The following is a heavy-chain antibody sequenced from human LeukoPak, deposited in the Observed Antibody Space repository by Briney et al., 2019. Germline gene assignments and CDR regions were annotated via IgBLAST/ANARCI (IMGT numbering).Heavy chain of an antibody. V-gene: IGHV4-59*08. CDR2: IYYNERS. Sequence: SETLSLTCSVSGDSISSYFWSWIRQPPGKGLEWIGYIYYNERSNYNPSLKSRVTISVDTSKNQFSPKLSSVTAADTAVYYCARQGGLGLDYWGQGTLVTVSS. J-gene: IGHJ4*02. CDR3: ARQGGLGLDY. D-gene: IGHD3-16*01. CDR1: GDSISSYF.